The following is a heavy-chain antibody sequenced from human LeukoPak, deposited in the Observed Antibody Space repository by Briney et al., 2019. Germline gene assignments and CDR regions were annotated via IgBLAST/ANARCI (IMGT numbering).Heavy chain of an antibody. Sequence: GSPKLSCAASGFTFSGSAMHWVRQASGKGLEWVGRIRSKANSYATAYAASVKGRFTISRDDSKNTAYMQMNSLKTEDTAVYYCTRHGYDSSDYYAALDYWGQGTLAT. CDR2: IRSKANSYAT. CDR1: GFTFSGSA. D-gene: IGHD3-22*01. CDR3: TRHGYDSSDYYAALDY. V-gene: IGHV3-73*01. J-gene: IGHJ4*02.